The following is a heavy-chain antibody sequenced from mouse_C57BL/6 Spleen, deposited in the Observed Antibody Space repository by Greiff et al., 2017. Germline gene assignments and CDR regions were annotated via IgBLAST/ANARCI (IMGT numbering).Heavy chain of an antibody. CDR1: GFSLTSYG. CDR3: ARNGNDYYSNWYIDD. D-gene: IGHD2-5*01. J-gene: IGHJ1*03. V-gene: IGHV2-2*01. Sequence: QVQLQQSGPGLVQPSQSLSITCTVSGFSLTSYGVHWVRQSPGKGLEWLGVIWSGGSTDYNAAFIARLSIRKDNSKSQVFFRMNSLQADDTAIYYCARNGNDYYSNWYIDDWGKGTTVTVSS. CDR2: IWSGGST.